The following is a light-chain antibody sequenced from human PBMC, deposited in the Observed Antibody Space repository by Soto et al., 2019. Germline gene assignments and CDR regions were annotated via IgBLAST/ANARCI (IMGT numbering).Light chain of an antibody. J-gene: IGKJ1*01. V-gene: IGKV3-20*01. CDR1: QSVSSRY. Sequence: EIVLTQSPGTLSLSPGERATLSCRAIQSVSSRYLAWYQQKPGQAPRLLIYGASSRATGIPDRFSGSGPGTDFTLTISRLEPEDFAVYYCQQYANSPPTFGQGTKVDIK. CDR2: GAS. CDR3: QQYANSPPT.